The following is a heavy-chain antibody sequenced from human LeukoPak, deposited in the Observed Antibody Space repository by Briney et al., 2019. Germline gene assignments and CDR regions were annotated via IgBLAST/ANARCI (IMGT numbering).Heavy chain of an antibody. CDR3: ARQYISGQWYFDY. CDR2: IYSGGST. J-gene: IGHJ4*02. D-gene: IGHD5-18*01. CDR1: GLTVSSNY. V-gene: IGHV3-66*02. Sequence: GGSLRLSCAASGLTVSSNYMSWVRQAPGKGLEWVSVIYSGGSTYYADSVKGRFTISRDNSKNTLYLQMNSLIPEDTAVYYCARQYISGQWYFDYWGQGTLVTVSS.